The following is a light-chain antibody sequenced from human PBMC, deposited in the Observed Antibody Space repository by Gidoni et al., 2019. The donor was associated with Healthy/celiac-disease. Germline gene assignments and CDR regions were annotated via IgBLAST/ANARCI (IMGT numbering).Light chain of an antibody. CDR2: GAS. CDR1: QSVSSTY. V-gene: IGKV3-20*01. J-gene: IGKJ1*01. CDR3: QQYVSSPET. Sequence: QSVSSTYLAWYQQKPGQAPRLLIYGASSRATGIPDRFSGSGSGTDFTLTISRLEPEDFAVYYCQQYVSSPETFXQXTKVXIK.